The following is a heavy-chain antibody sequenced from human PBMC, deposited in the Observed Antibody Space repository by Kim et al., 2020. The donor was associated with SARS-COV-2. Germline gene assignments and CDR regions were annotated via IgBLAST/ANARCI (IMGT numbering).Heavy chain of an antibody. J-gene: IGHJ6*01. CDR2: ISYDGSNK. V-gene: IGHV3-30*18. D-gene: IGHD3-10*01. CDR3: AKESGSGTYYGWTYYYYG. CDR1: GFTFSSYG. Sequence: GGSLRLSCAASGFTFSSYGMHWVRQAPGKGLEWVAVISYDGSNKNYADSVKARFTISRDKSKNTLYLQMNRLRAEDTAVYYCAKESGSGTYYGWTYYYYG.